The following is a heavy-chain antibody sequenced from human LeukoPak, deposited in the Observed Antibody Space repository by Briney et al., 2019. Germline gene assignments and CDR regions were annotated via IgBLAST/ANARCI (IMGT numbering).Heavy chain of an antibody. D-gene: IGHD2-15*01. CDR1: GFTFSSYW. CDR3: ARDSQVVAATPLYYYYYYYMDV. J-gene: IGHJ6*03. V-gene: IGHV3-7*01. CDR2: IKQDGSEK. Sequence: GGSLRLSCAASGFTFSSYWMSWVRQAPGKGLEWVANIKQDGSEKYYVDSVKGRFTISRDNAKNSLYLQMNSLRAEDTAVYYCARDSQVVAATPLYYYYYYYMDVWGKGTTVTVSS.